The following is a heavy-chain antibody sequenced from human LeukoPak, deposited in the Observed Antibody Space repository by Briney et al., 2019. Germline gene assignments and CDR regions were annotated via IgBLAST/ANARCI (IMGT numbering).Heavy chain of an antibody. J-gene: IGHJ5*02. CDR1: GYTFTGYY. CDR2: INPNSGGT. CDR3: ARNRYYYGSGNYGVPNWFDP. D-gene: IGHD3-10*01. V-gene: IGHV1-2*02. Sequence: ASVKVSCKLSGYTFTGYYMHWVRQAAGQGLEWMGWINPNSGGTNYAQKFQGRVTMTRDTSISTAYMELSRLRSDDTAVYYCARNRYYYGSGNYGVPNWFDPWGQGTLVTVSS.